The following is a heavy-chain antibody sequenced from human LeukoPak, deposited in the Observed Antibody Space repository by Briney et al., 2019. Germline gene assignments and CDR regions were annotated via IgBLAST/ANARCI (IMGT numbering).Heavy chain of an antibody. J-gene: IGHJ3*02. D-gene: IGHD3-10*01. V-gene: IGHV1-18*01. Sequence: ASVKVSCKASGYTFNTYGIIWVRQAPGQGLEWMGWISPYNGNTNYAQKLQGRVTMTTDTSTSTAYMELRSLISDDTAVYYCARSITMVRGVHDSFDIWGQGTMVTVP. CDR3: ARSITMVRGVHDSFDI. CDR2: ISPYNGNT. CDR1: GYTFNTYG.